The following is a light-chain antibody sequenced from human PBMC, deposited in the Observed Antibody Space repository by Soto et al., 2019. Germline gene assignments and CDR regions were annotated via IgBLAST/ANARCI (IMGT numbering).Light chain of an antibody. CDR2: GTS. V-gene: IGKV3-20*01. CDR1: QSVTSSY. CDR3: QQYDRSPRT. J-gene: IGKJ1*01. Sequence: EIVWTQSPGTLSLSPVEGATLSCRASQSVTSSYLAWYQQKPGQAPRLLISGTSNRAAGIPDRFSGSGSGTDFTLTISRLEPEDFAVYYCQQYDRSPRTFGQGTKVDIK.